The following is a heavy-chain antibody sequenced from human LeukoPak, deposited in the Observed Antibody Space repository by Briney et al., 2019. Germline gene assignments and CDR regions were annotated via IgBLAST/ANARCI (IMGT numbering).Heavy chain of an antibody. CDR1: GHTFTSYG. V-gene: IGHV1-18*01. Sequence: ASVKVSCKASGHTFTSYGISWVRQAPGQGLEWMGWISAYNGNTNYAQKLQGRVTMTTDTSTSTAYMELRSLRSDDTAVYYCARVDYDFWSGYLQPPDYWGQGTLVTVSS. CDR3: ARVDYDFWSGYLQPPDY. J-gene: IGHJ4*02. D-gene: IGHD3-3*01. CDR2: ISAYNGNT.